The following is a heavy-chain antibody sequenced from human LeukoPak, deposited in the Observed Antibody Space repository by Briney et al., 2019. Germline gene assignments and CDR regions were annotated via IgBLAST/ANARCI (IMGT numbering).Heavy chain of an antibody. CDR2: VSHSGST. V-gene: IGHV4-59*01. CDR1: GGSISGYY. Sequence: PSETLSLTCTVSGGSISGYYWSWIRQPPGKGLEWIAFVSHSGSTNYNPSLKNRVAISRDTSKNQLSLKLSSVTAADTAVYYCARDRGSAGGFDFWGQASLATVSS. CDR3: ARDRGSAGGFDF. D-gene: IGHD6-13*01. J-gene: IGHJ4*02.